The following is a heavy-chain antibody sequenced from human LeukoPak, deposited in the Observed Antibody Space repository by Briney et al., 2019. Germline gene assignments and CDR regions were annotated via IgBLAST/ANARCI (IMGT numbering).Heavy chain of an antibody. CDR3: ARDLQYCYGSGSYWYFQH. V-gene: IGHV1-18*04. Sequence: ASVKVSCKASGYTFTSYGISWVRQAPGQGLEWMGWISAYNGNTNYAQKLQGRVTMTTDTSTSTAYMELRSLRSDDTAVYYCARDLQYCYGSGSYWYFQHWGQGTLVTVSS. J-gene: IGHJ1*01. CDR2: ISAYNGNT. D-gene: IGHD3-10*01. CDR1: GYTFTSYG.